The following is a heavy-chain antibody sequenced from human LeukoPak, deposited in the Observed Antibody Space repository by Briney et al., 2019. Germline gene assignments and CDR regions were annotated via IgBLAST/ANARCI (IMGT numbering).Heavy chain of an antibody. D-gene: IGHD6-19*01. CDR3: AKTPLPLDSSGHNGFDP. CDR1: GFTFSTYA. V-gene: IGHV3-23*01. Sequence: GGSLRLSCAASGFTFSTYAMSWVRQAPGKGLEWVSAISGSGGSTYYADSVKGRFTISRDNSKNTLYLQMNSLRAEDTAVYYCAKTPLPLDSSGHNGFDPWGQGTLVTVSS. J-gene: IGHJ5*02. CDR2: ISGSGGST.